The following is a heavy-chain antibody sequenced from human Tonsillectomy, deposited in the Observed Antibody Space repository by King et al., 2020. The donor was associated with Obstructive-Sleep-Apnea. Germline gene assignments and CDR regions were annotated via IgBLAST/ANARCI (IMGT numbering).Heavy chain of an antibody. CDR1: GGSISSYY. J-gene: IGHJ4*02. CDR3: ARGHVGVTTPFDY. Sequence: VQLQESGPGLVKPSETLSLTCSVSGGSISSYYWSWIRQPPGKGLEWIGYIYHSGSTNYNTSLKSRVTISVDTSKNQFSLKLSSVTAADTAVYYCARGHVGVTTPFDYWGQGTLVTVSS. CDR2: IYHSGST. V-gene: IGHV4-59*01. D-gene: IGHD1-26*01.